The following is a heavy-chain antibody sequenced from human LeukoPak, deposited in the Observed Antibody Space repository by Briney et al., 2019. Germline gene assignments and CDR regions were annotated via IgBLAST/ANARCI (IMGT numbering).Heavy chain of an antibody. CDR1: GGSISSSRYY. D-gene: IGHD4-17*01. CDR3: ATTVTTFLNWFDP. Sequence: PSETLSLTCTVSGGSISSSRYYWGWIRQPPGKGLEWIGSIYYSGSTYYNPSLKSRVTISVDTSKNQFSLKLSSVTAADTAVYYCATTVTTFLNWFDPWGQGTLVTVSS. J-gene: IGHJ5*02. V-gene: IGHV4-39*01. CDR2: IYYSGST.